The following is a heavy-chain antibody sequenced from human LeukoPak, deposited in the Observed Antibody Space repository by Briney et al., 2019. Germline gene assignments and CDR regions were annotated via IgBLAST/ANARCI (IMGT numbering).Heavy chain of an antibody. CDR2: ISAYNGNT. CDR3: ARATAAAPQFDP. D-gene: IGHD6-13*01. Sequence: WASVKVSCKASGYTFTSYGISWVRQAPGQGLEWMGWISAYNGNTNYAQKLQGRVTMTTGTSTSTAYMELRSLRSDDTAVYYCARATAAAPQFDPWGQGTLVTVSS. V-gene: IGHV1-18*01. CDR1: GYTFTSYG. J-gene: IGHJ5*02.